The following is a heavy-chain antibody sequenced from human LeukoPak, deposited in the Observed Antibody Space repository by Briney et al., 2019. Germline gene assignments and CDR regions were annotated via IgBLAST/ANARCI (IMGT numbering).Heavy chain of an antibody. D-gene: IGHD1-26*01. J-gene: IGHJ4*02. CDR3: ASSGSYRFDY. Sequence: QPWGSLRLSCAASGFTFSSYSMNWVRQAPGKGLEWVSHITASGTAMFYADSVKGRFTISRDNAENSLYLQMNSLRDEDTAVYYCASSGSYRFDYWGQGTLVTVSS. CDR2: ITASGTAM. CDR1: GFTFSSYS. V-gene: IGHV3-48*02.